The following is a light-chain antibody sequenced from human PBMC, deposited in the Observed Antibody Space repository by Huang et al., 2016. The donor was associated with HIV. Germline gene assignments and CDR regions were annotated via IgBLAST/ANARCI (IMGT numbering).Light chain of an antibody. CDR3: QQRSYWPLT. CDR2: DAS. J-gene: IGKJ4*01. V-gene: IGKV3-11*01. CDR1: QSVSSY. Sequence: EIVLTQSPATLSLSPGERATHSCRASQSVSSYLAWFQQKPGQAPRLLIYDASNRATGIPARFSGSGSGTDFTLTISSLEPEDFAVYYCQQRSYWPLTFGGGTKVEI.